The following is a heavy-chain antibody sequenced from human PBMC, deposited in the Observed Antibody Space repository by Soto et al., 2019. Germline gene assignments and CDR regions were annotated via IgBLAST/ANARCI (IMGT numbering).Heavy chain of an antibody. V-gene: IGHV3-30*04. CDR1: HFSFSSSP. D-gene: IGHD4-4*01. Sequence: QVQLVGSGGDVVQPGRSLRLSCAASHFSFSSSPMNWVRQAPGKGLEWVATISYDGSSKYYAESVEGRFTVSRDNSKNTLFLQVNSLRVEDTAVYYCAREGDYSNYFDYWGQGTLFTVSS. CDR3: AREGDYSNYFDY. J-gene: IGHJ4*02. CDR2: ISYDGSSK.